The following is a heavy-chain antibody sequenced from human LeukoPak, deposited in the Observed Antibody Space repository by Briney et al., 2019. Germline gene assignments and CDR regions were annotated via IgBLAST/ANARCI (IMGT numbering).Heavy chain of an antibody. Sequence: PGGSLRLPCAASGFTYSRYWMSWVRQAPGKGLEWVANIKQDGSDKYYVDSVKDRFIITRENAENSLYLQMNNLRAEDTAVYYCARDRENNNFWSGYSGWGQGTLVSVSS. J-gene: IGHJ4*02. V-gene: IGHV3-7*01. CDR1: GFTYSRYW. CDR2: IKQDGSDK. D-gene: IGHD3-3*01. CDR3: ARDRENNNFWSGYSG.